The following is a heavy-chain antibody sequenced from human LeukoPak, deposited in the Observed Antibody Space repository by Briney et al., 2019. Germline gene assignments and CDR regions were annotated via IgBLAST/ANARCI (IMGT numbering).Heavy chain of an antibody. CDR3: ARNGITGINGGSWFDP. J-gene: IGHJ5*02. D-gene: IGHD1-20*01. CDR1: GYTFTSYG. Sequence: ASVKVSCKASGYTFTSYGISWVRQAPGQGLEWMGWISAYNGNTNYAQKLQGRVTMTTDTSTSTAYMELRSLRSDDTAVYYCARNGITGINGGSWFDPWGQGTLVTVSS. V-gene: IGHV1-18*01. CDR2: ISAYNGNT.